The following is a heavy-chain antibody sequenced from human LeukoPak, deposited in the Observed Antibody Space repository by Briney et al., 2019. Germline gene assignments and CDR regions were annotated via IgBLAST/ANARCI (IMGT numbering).Heavy chain of an antibody. Sequence: PGGSLRLSCAASGFTFSSYAMHWVRQAPGKGLEWVAVISYDGSNKYYADSVKGRFTISRDNSKNTLYLQMNGLRAEDTAVYYCARALGITDYGMDVWGQGTTVTVSS. V-gene: IGHV3-30-3*01. CDR1: GFTFSSYA. D-gene: IGHD3-16*01. J-gene: IGHJ6*02. CDR2: ISYDGSNK. CDR3: ARALGITDYGMDV.